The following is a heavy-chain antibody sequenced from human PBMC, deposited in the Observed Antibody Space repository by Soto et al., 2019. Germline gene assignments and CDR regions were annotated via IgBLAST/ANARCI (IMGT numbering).Heavy chain of an antibody. CDR3: AHRVRRNYYDSSGYYDYFDY. D-gene: IGHD3-22*01. V-gene: IGHV2-5*01. Sequence: GSGPTLVNPTQTLTLTCTFSGFSLSTSGVGVGWIRQPPGKALEWLALIYWNDDKRYSPSLKSRLTITKDTSKNQVVLTMTNMDPVDTATYYCAHRVRRNYYDSSGYYDYFDYWGQGTLVTVS. CDR1: GFSLSTSGVG. CDR2: IYWNDDK. J-gene: IGHJ4*02.